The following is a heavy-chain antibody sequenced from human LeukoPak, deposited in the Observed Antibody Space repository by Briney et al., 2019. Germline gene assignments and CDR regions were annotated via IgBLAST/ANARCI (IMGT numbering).Heavy chain of an antibody. V-gene: IGHV3-74*01. CDR3: ARGPYYYYYDMDV. CDR2: INSDGSST. J-gene: IGHJ6*04. CDR1: GFTFSSYW. Sequence: GGSLRLSCAASGFTFSSYWMHWVRQAPGKGLVWVSRINSDGSSTSYADSVKGRFTISRDNAKNTLYLQMNSLRAEDTAVYYCARGPYYYYYDMDVWGKGTTVTVSS.